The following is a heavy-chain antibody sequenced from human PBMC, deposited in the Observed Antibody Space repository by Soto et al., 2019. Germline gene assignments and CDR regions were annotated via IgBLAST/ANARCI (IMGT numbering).Heavy chain of an antibody. CDR3: ARRAETNGWNGFGADKYYFDF. CDR1: GYTFTSYD. CDR2: MNPNTGNS. D-gene: IGHD1-1*01. Sequence: ASVKVSCKASGYTFTSYDIYWVRQATGLGLECMGWMNPNTGNSGYAQKFQGRVTMTSDTSISTAHMELSSLRSEDTAVYYCARRAETNGWNGFGADKYYFDFWGQGTLVTVS. V-gene: IGHV1-8*01. J-gene: IGHJ4*02.